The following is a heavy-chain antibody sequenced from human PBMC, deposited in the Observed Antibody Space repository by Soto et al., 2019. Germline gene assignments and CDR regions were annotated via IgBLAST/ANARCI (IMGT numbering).Heavy chain of an antibody. J-gene: IGHJ4*02. D-gene: IGHD2-15*01. CDR3: AKDEVFGIVVVAPFDC. Sequence: QVQLVESGGGVVQPGRSLRLSCAASGFTFSSYGMHWVRQAPGKGLEWVAVISYDGSNKYYADSVKGRFTISRDNSKNTLYMQMNRMRAEETAVYDCAKDEVFGIVVVAPFDCWGQGTLVTVS. CDR1: GFTFSSYG. V-gene: IGHV3-30*18. CDR2: ISYDGSNK.